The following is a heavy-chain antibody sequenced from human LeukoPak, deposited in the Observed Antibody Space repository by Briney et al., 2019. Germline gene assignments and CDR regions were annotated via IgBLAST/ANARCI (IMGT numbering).Heavy chain of an antibody. CDR1: GFTFSRNA. V-gene: IGHV3-7*01. CDR2: IKQDGSEK. J-gene: IGHJ4*02. CDR3: AGGRGVIIGDY. Sequence: PGGSLRLSCVASGFTFSRNAMYWVRQAPGKGPEWVANIKQDGSEKYYVDSVKGRFTISRDNAKNSLYLQMNSLRAEDTAVYYCAGGRGVIIGDYWGQGTLVTVSS. D-gene: IGHD3-10*01.